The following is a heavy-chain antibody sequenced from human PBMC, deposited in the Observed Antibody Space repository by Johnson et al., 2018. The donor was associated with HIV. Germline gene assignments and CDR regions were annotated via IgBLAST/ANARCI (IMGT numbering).Heavy chain of an antibody. CDR3: ARDLNHGDTGGGAFDI. CDR1: GFTFSSYA. Sequence: VQLVESGGGVVQPGRSLRLSCAASGFTFSSYAMYWVRQAPGKGLEWVAVISYDGRKKYHADSVKGRFTISRDNSKSTLYLQMNSQRAEYTALYYCARDLNHGDTGGGAFDIWGQGTMVTVYS. J-gene: IGHJ3*02. D-gene: IGHD1-14*01. V-gene: IGHV3-30*04. CDR2: ISYDGRKK.